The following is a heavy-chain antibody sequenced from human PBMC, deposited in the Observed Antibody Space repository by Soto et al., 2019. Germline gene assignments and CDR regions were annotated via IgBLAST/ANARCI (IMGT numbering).Heavy chain of an antibody. CDR2: IYYSGST. J-gene: IGHJ6*02. CDR3: ARGYCSGGSCHLQYYYYGMDV. V-gene: IGHV4-59*01. D-gene: IGHD2-15*01. CDR1: GGSISSYY. Sequence: SETLSLTCTVSGGSISSYYWSWIRQPPGKGLEWIGYIYYSGSTNYNPSLKSRVTISVDTSKNQFSLKLSSVTAADTAVYYCARGYCSGGSCHLQYYYYGMDVWGQGTTVTVSS.